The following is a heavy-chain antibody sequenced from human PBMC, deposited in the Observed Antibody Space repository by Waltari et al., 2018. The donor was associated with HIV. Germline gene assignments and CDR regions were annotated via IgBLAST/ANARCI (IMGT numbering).Heavy chain of an antibody. CDR1: GGSISCGGYS. V-gene: IGHV4-30-2*01. CDR3: ARDRLSVTTRGGYYYGLDV. CDR2: ISQSGTT. Sequence: QLQLQESGSGLVKPSQTMSLTCAVSGGSISCGGYSLTWIRQPPGKGLEWIGYISQSGTTYYNPSLQSRVTISLDRSKNQFSLKLRSVTAADTAVYYCARDRLSVTTRGGYYYGLDVWGQGTTVTVSS. J-gene: IGHJ6*02. D-gene: IGHD4-17*01.